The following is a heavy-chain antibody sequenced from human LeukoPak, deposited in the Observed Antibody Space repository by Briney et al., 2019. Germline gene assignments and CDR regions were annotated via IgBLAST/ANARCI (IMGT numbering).Heavy chain of an antibody. J-gene: IGHJ3*02. D-gene: IGHD3-16*01. V-gene: IGHV3-21*01. CDR1: GFTFSSYS. CDR2: ISSSSSYI. Sequence: KTGGSLRLSCAASGFTFSSYSMNWVRQAPGKGLEWVSSISSSSSYIYYADSVKGRFTISRDNAKNSLYLQMNSLRAEDTAVYYCATGKGVYRTYDYAFDIWGQGTMVTVSS. CDR3: ATGKGVYRTYDYAFDI.